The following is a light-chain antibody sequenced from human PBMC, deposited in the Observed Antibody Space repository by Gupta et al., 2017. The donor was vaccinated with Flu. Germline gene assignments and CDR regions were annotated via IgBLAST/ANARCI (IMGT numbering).Light chain of an antibody. CDR2: SNS. Sequence: QSVLTQPPSVSGAPGQRVTISCSGSRSNLGAGHDVHWFQQLPGTAPKLLSYSNSNRASGVPDRFSGSKSGTSASLAITGLQAEDEADYYCQSYDNSLSASVFGTGTKVTGL. CDR1: RSNLGAGHD. J-gene: IGLJ1*01. V-gene: IGLV1-40*01. CDR3: QSYDNSLSASV.